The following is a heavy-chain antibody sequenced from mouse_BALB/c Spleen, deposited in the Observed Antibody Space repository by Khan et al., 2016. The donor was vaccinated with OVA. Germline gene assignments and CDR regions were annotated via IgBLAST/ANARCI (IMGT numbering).Heavy chain of an antibody. CDR3: AISNYGSFAY. D-gene: IGHD1-1*02. J-gene: IGHJ3*01. Sequence: EVELVESGGGLVKPGGSLKLSCAASGFTFRSFTMSWVRQTPEKRLEWVATISSGGDNTYYPDSVKGRFTISRDNAKNNLYLQMSSLRSEDTALYYYAISNYGSFAYWGQGTLVTVSA. CDR2: ISSGGDNT. V-gene: IGHV5-9*03. CDR1: GFTFRSFT.